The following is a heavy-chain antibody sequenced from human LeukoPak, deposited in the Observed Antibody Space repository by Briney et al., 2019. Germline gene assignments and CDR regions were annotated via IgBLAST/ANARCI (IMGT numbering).Heavy chain of an antibody. CDR3: ARGRVITMVRGVLVY. CDR1: GFTFSSYS. Sequence: GGSLRLSCAASGFTFSSYSMNWVRQAPGKGLEWVSYISGSSSTIYYADSVKGRFTISRDNAKNSLYLQMNSLRAEDTAVYYCARGRVITMVRGVLVYWGQGTLVTVSS. D-gene: IGHD3-10*01. V-gene: IGHV3-48*01. J-gene: IGHJ4*02. CDR2: ISGSSSTI.